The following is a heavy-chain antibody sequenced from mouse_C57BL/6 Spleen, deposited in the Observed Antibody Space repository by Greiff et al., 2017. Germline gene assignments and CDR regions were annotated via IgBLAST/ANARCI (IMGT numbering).Heavy chain of an antibody. J-gene: IGHJ4*01. V-gene: IGHV1-80*01. Sequence: QVQLKESGAELVKPGASVKISCKASGYAFSSYWMNWVKQRPGKGLEWIGQFYPGGGDTNYNGKFKGKATLTADKSSSPASMPLSRLTSEDAAVYCGARVDYGSSYYAMDYWGQGTSVTVAS. CDR3: ARVDYGSSYYAMDY. D-gene: IGHD1-1*01. CDR2: FYPGGGDT. CDR1: GYAFSSYW.